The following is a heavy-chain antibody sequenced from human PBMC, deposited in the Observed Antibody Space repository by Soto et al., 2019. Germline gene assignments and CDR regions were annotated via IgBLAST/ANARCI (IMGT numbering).Heavy chain of an antibody. D-gene: IGHD2-21*02. CDR2: IYYSGST. CDR3: ARVRWISLRGSDWEYYLDS. J-gene: IGHJ4*02. Sequence: SKNVYLTCTVYGDSMSSDDYYSSWIRQHPWRGLEWLGYIYYSGSTSYNASLKSRLTMSVDTSKSQFSLRLSSVTAADTAVYYCARVRWISLRGSDWEYYLDSCGQGTLVT. V-gene: IGHV4-30-4*01. CDR1: GDSMSSDDYY.